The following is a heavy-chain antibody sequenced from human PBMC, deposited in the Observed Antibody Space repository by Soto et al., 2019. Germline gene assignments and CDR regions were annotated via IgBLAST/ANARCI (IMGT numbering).Heavy chain of an antibody. Sequence: GSGPTLVNPTQTLTLTCTFSGFSLSTSGVGVGWIRQPPGKALEWLALIYWNDDKRYSPSLKSRLTITKDTSKNQVVLTMTNMDPVDTATYYCAHIIDLAAAEDQNWFDPWGQGTLVTVSS. V-gene: IGHV2-5*01. CDR1: GFSLSTSGVG. CDR3: AHIIDLAAAEDQNWFDP. J-gene: IGHJ5*02. D-gene: IGHD6-13*01. CDR2: IYWNDDK.